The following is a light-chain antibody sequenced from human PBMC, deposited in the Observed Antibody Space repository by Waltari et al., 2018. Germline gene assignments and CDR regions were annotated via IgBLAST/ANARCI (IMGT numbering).Light chain of an antibody. CDR2: AAS. Sequence: IQLTQSPSSLSASVGDSVTITCRASQDISNYLAWYQEKQGKAPKVLISAASTLQSGVPSRFSGSGSGTDFTLTIISLQPEDFATYYCQQLNSAFGPGTKVDIK. CDR1: QDISNY. CDR3: QQLNSA. J-gene: IGKJ3*01. V-gene: IGKV1-9*01.